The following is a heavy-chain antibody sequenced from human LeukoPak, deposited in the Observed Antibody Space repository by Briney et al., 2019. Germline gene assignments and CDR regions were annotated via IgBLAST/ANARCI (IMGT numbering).Heavy chain of an antibody. V-gene: IGHV1-18*01. Sequence: EASVKVSCKASGYTFTSYGISWVRQAPGQGLEWMGWISAYNGNTNYAQNLQGRVTMTTDTSTGTAYIELRSLRSDDTAVYYCARDGNSSPDYWGQGTLVIVSS. CDR3: ARDGNSSPDY. D-gene: IGHD6-6*01. CDR1: GYTFTSYG. J-gene: IGHJ4*02. CDR2: ISAYNGNT.